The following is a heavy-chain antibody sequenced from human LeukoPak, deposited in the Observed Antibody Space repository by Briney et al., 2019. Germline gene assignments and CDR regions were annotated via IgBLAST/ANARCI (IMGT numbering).Heavy chain of an antibody. V-gene: IGHV4-59*01. CDR2: IYYSGST. J-gene: IGHJ3*02. CDR1: GGSISSYY. D-gene: IGHD3-22*01. CDR3: ARGSITMIVGDAFDI. Sequence: PSETLSLTCTVSGGSISSYYWSWIRQPPGKGLEWIGYIYYSGSTNYNPSLKSRVTISVDTSKNQFSLKLSSVTAADTAVYYCARGSITMIVGDAFDIWGQGTMVTVSS.